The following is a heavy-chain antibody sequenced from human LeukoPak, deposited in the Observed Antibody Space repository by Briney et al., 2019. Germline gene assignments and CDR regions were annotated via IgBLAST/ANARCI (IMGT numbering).Heavy chain of an antibody. CDR2: VCYDGWKT. V-gene: IGHV3-33*06. J-gene: IGHJ4*02. CDR3: GKVVVWDCIGHNCGADFGA. CDR1: GFTFSKYG. D-gene: IGHD1-20*01. Sequence: GGSLRLSCAASGFTFSKYGMHWVRQAPGKGLEWVAVVCYDGWKTHYVDFVKGRLTVSRDISKNNLYVEVNRLRDEGTAVYDCGKVVVWDCIGHNCGADFGAWGQRTLVTVST.